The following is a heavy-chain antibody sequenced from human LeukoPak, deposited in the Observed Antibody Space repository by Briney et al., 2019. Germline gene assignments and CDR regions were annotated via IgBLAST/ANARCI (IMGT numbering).Heavy chain of an antibody. D-gene: IGHD6-6*01. J-gene: IGHJ4*02. CDR3: ARGQGYSSSPGYFDY. CDR2: IYYSGST. CDR1: GGSISSSSYY. Sequence: SETLSLTCTVSGGSISSSSYYWGWIRQPPGKGLEWIGSIYYSGSTNYNPSLKSRVTISVDTSKNQFSLKLSSVTAADTAVYYCARGQGYSSSPGYFDYWGQGTLVTVSS. V-gene: IGHV4-39*07.